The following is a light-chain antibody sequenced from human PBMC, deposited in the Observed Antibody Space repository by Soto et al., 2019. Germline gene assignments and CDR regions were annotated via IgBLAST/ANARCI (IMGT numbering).Light chain of an antibody. Sequence: AIQLTQSPSSLSASVGDRVSITCRASQGIGSALAWYQLKPGAAPALLIYDAYTLESGVPSRFSGSRSGADFTLTIRSLQPEDFATYYCKQYQSYSRTFGLGTKVDI. J-gene: IGKJ1*01. CDR3: KQYQSYSRT. CDR1: QGIGSA. V-gene: IGKV1-13*02. CDR2: DAY.